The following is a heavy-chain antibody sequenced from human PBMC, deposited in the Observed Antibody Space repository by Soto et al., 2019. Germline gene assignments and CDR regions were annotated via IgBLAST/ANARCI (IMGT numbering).Heavy chain of an antibody. CDR3: ARRLRRGYFTSNVCSPIDY. Sequence: SETLSLTCTVSGGSISSSSYYWDCIRQPPGKGLEWIGSIYYAVSTYYTPSLKSRLTIFVDTSKNKFSLKRSSVTAAETAVYYFARRLRRGYFTSNVCSPIDYWGRVTLVSVS. CDR2: IYYAVST. D-gene: IGHD2-8*02. V-gene: IGHV4-39*01. J-gene: IGHJ4*02. CDR1: GGSISSSSYY.